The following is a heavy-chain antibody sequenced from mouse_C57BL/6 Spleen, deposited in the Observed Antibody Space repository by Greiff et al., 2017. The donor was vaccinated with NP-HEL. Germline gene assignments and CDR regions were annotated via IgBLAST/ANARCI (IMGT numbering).Heavy chain of an antibody. V-gene: IGHV3-6*01. D-gene: IGHD1-1*01. CDR3: ARSLYYYGSGGFAY. Sequence: VQLKQSGPGLVKPSQSLSLTCSVTGYSITSGYYWNWIRQFPGNKLEWMGYISYDGSNNYNPSLKNRISITRDTSKNQFFLKLNSVTTEDTATYYCARSLYYYGSGGFAYWGQGTLVTVSA. CDR2: ISYDGSN. CDR1: GYSITSGYY. J-gene: IGHJ3*01.